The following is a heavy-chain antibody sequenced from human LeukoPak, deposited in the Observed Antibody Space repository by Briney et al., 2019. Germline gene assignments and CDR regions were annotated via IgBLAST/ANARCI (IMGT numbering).Heavy chain of an antibody. CDR3: ARDGVVVPAARGLYYYMDV. J-gene: IGHJ6*03. V-gene: IGHV3-30-3*01. CDR1: GFTFSSYA. D-gene: IGHD2-2*01. Sequence: GRSLRLSCAASGFTFSSYAMHWVRQAPGKGLEWVAVISYDGSNKYYADSVKGRFTISRDNSKNTLYLQMNSLRAEDTAVYYCARDGVVVPAARGLYYYMDVWGKGTTVTVSS. CDR2: ISYDGSNK.